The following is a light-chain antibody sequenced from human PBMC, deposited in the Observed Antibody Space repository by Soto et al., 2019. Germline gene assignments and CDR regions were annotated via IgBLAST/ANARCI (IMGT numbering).Light chain of an antibody. CDR1: QGISDY. CDR3: QQLRTYPLT. Sequence: DIQLTQSPSFLSASVGDRVTITCRASQGISDYLAWYQQKPGNAPKLLIYGTSTLQSEVPSRFSGSGSGREFTLPISSLQPEDFATYFCQQLRTYPLTFGGGTRVEIK. J-gene: IGKJ4*01. V-gene: IGKV1-9*01. CDR2: GTS.